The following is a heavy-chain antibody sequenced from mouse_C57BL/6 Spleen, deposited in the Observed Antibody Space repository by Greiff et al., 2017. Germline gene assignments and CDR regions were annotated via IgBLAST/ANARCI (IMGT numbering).Heavy chain of an antibody. J-gene: IGHJ4*01. Sequence: VQLQQSGPELVKPGASVKISCKASGYSFTGYYMNWVKQSPEKSLEWIGEINPSTGGTTYNQKFKAKATLTVDKSSSTAYMQLKSLTSEDSAVYYCARKGAMDYWGQGTSVTVFS. CDR1: GYSFTGYY. V-gene: IGHV1-42*01. CDR2: INPSTGGT. CDR3: ARKGAMDY.